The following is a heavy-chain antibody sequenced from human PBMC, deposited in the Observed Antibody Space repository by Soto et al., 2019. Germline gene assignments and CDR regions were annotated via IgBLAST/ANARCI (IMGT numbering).Heavy chain of an antibody. J-gene: IGHJ4*02. D-gene: IGHD6-19*01. Sequence: QVQLVQSGAEVKRPGASVKVSCKASGYTFTNYGVHWVRQAPGQRLEWMGWINARDGSRKYSRNFQGRVIITSDTTASTAYMEMSSLRSEDTAVYYCVRDGAVAGNINFDFWGQGTLVTVSS. V-gene: IGHV1-3*01. CDR3: VRDGAVAGNINFDF. CDR1: GYTFTNYG. CDR2: INARDGSR.